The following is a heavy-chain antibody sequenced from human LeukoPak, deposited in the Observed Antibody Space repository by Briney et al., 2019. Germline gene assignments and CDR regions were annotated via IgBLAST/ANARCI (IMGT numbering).Heavy chain of an antibody. J-gene: IGHJ4*02. Sequence: ASVKVSCKASGYTFTSYGISWVRQALGQGLEWMGWISAYNGNTNYAQKLQGRVTMTTDTSTSTAYMELRSLRSDDTAVYYCARGDAVVPAAYTDYWGQGTLVTVSS. V-gene: IGHV1-18*01. CDR3: ARGDAVVPAAYTDY. D-gene: IGHD2-2*01. CDR1: GYTFTSYG. CDR2: ISAYNGNT.